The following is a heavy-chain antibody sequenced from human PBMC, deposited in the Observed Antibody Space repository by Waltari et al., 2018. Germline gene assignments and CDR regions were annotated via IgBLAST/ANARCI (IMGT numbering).Heavy chain of an antibody. V-gene: IGHV1-8*02. J-gene: IGHJ4*02. CDR1: GGTFSSYA. CDR2: MNPNSGNT. CDR3: ARGMRIVLTGYLYY. D-gene: IGHD3-9*01. Sequence: QVQLVQSGAEVKKPGSSVKVSCKASGGTFSSYAISWVRQATGQGLEWMGWMNPNSGNTGYAQKFQGRVTMTRNTSLSTAYMELSSLRSEDTAVYYCARGMRIVLTGYLYYWGQGTLVTVSS.